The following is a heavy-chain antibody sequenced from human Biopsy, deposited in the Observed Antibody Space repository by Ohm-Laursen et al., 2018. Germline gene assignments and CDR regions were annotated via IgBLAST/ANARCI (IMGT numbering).Heavy chain of an antibody. J-gene: IGHJ4*02. CDR1: GGTLSNYA. CDR2: IIPIFDTA. CDR3: VLASFDY. V-gene: IGHV1-69*06. Sequence: SSVKVSCNTSGGTLSNYAINWVRQAPGQGLEWMGGIIPIFDTANYAQKFQDRVTITADKSTFTAYMELSSLRSEDTAVYYCVLASFDYWGQGTLVTVPS.